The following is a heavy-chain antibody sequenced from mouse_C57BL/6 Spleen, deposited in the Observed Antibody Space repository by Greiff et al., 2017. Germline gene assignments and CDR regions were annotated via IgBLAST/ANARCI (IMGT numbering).Heavy chain of an antibody. J-gene: IGHJ2*01. D-gene: IGHD2-1*01. Sequence: EVKLVESGGGLVKPGGSLKLSCAASGFTFSDYGMHWVRQAPEKGLEWVAYISSGSSTIYYADTVKGRFTISRDNARNTLFLQMTSLRAEDTAMYYCAREGNYDYWGQGTTLTVSS. V-gene: IGHV5-17*01. CDR2: ISSGSSTI. CDR3: AREGNYDY. CDR1: GFTFSDYG.